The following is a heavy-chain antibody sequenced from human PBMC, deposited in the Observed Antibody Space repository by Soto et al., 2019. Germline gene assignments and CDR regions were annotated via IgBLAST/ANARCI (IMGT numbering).Heavy chain of an antibody. Sequence: EVQLLESGGGLVQPGGSLRLSCTASGFTFSNCAMNWVRQAPGRGLEWVSAISGSGGSTYYADSVKGRFTISRDNSKNTVALQMNSLTAEDTAVYCCAKMSIWFGELFPSDFDYWGQGTLVTVSS. CDR3: AKMSIWFGELFPSDFDY. D-gene: IGHD3-10*01. V-gene: IGHV3-23*01. CDR1: GFTFSNCA. J-gene: IGHJ4*02. CDR2: ISGSGGST.